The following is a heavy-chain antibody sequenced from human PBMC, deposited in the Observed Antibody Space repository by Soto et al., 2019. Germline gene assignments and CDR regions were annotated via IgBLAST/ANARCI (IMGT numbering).Heavy chain of an antibody. J-gene: IGHJ4*02. D-gene: IGHD2-15*01. Sequence: SETLSLTCAVSGGSISSGGYSWSWIRQPPGKGLEWIGYIYHSGSTYYNPSLKSRVTISVDRSKNQFSLKLSSATAADTAVYYCARGTRGGNSFDYWGQGTLVTVSS. CDR3: ARGTRGGNSFDY. V-gene: IGHV4-30-2*01. CDR2: IYHSGST. CDR1: GGSISSGGYS.